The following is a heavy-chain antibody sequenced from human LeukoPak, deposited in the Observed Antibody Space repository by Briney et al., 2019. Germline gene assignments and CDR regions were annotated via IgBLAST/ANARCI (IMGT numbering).Heavy chain of an antibody. CDR1: GFTFSLYG. CDR3: AKDMGRDGYTYDY. V-gene: IGHV3-30*02. CDR2: IRYDGTNK. Sequence: GGSLRLSCAASGFTFSLYGMHWVRQAPGKGLEWVAFIRYDGTNKYYADSVKGRFTISRDNSKNTLYLQMNTLRAEDTALYYCAKDMGRDGYTYDYWGQGTLVTVSS. J-gene: IGHJ4*02. D-gene: IGHD5-24*01.